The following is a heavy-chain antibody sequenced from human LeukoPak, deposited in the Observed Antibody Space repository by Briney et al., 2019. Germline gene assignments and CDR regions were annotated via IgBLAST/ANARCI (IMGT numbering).Heavy chain of an antibody. CDR3: VRIPNSANFPNWFDP. CDR2: IGSSSDYI. J-gene: IGHJ5*02. Sequence: PGGSLRLSCAASGFTFSSYSMNWVRQAPGKGLEWVSSIGSSSDYIYYADSVKGRFTISRDNAKNLLYLQMDSLRAEDTAVYYCVRIPNSANFPNWFDPWGQGTLVTVSS. CDR1: GFTFSSYS. D-gene: IGHD4/OR15-4a*01. V-gene: IGHV3-21*01.